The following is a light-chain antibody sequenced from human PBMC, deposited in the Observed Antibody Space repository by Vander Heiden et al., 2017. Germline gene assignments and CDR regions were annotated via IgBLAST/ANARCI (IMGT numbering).Light chain of an antibody. Sequence: SYEPTQPPSVSVSPGQTASITCSGDKLGDKYACWYQQKPGQSPVLVIYQDSKRPAGIPERFSGSNAGNTATLTISGTQAMDEADYYLQAWDSSTVVFGGGTKLTVL. CDR3: QAWDSSTVV. CDR1: KLGDKY. V-gene: IGLV3-1*01. CDR2: QDS. J-gene: IGLJ2*01.